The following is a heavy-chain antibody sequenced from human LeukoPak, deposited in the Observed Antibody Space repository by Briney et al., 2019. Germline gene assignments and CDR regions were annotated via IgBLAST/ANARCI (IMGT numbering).Heavy chain of an antibody. CDR2: ISYDGSNK. D-gene: IGHD3-10*01. Sequence: GGSLRLSCAASGFTFSSYGMHWVRQAPGKGLEWVAVISYDGSNKYYADSVKGRFTISRDNSKNTLYLQVNSLGAEDTAVYYCAKDRREQRGDYGSGDNAPMRYWGQGTLVTVSS. CDR3: AKDRREQRGDYGSGDNAPMRY. J-gene: IGHJ4*02. V-gene: IGHV3-30*18. CDR1: GFTFSSYG.